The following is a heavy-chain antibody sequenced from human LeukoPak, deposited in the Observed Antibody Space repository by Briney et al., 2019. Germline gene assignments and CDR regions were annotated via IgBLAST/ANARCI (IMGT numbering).Heavy chain of an antibody. J-gene: IGHJ4*02. Sequence: GRSLRLSCAASGFTFSSYAMHWVRRAPGKGLEWVAFIRYDGSNKYYADSVKGRFTISRDNSKNTLFLQMSSLRPEDTAVYYCAKDTAMYGTDYWGQGTLVTVSS. CDR2: IRYDGSNK. V-gene: IGHV3-30*02. CDR3: AKDTAMYGTDY. D-gene: IGHD5-18*01. CDR1: GFTFSSYA.